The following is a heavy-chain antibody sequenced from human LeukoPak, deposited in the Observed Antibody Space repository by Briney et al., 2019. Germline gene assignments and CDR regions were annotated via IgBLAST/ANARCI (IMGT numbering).Heavy chain of an antibody. CDR3: ARDKMVFRRYYYGMDV. CDR2: ISYDGSNH. J-gene: IGHJ6*02. CDR1: GFTFSSYA. Sequence: GGSLRLSCAACGFTFSSYAKLGVREARGKGGEGVAVISYDGSNHSYAASVTGPFTTSRDNSKITLYLQINSLRAEDTAVYYCARDKMVFRRYYYGMDVWGQGTTVTVSS. D-gene: IGHD2-8*01. V-gene: IGHV3-30-3*01.